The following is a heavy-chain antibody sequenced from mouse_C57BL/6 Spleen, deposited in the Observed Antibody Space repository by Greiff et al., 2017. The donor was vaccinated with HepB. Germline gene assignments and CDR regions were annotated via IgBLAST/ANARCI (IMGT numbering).Heavy chain of an antibody. J-gene: IGHJ4*01. CDR2: ISSGGSYT. D-gene: IGHD2-1*01. Sequence: DVKLVESGGDLVKPGGSLKLSCAASGFTFSSYGMSWVRQTPDKRLEWVATISSGGSYTYYPDSVKGRFTISRDNAKNTLYLQMSSLKSEDTAMYYCARHGGNPFYAMDYWGQGTSVTVSS. CDR1: GFTFSSYG. CDR3: ARHGGNPFYAMDY. V-gene: IGHV5-6*02.